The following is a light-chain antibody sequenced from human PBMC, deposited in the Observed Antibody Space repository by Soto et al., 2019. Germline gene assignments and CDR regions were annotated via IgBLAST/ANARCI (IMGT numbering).Light chain of an antibody. V-gene: IGKV3-20*01. CDR2: GAS. J-gene: IGKJ1*01. Sequence: EIVLTQSPGTLSLFPGERATLSCRASQRISSNYLAWYQQKPGQAPRLFIYGASSRATGIPDRFSGSGSGTDFTLTISRLEPEDLAVYYCQQYNNWPRGTFGQGTKVDIK. CDR1: QRISSNY. CDR3: QQYNNWPRGT.